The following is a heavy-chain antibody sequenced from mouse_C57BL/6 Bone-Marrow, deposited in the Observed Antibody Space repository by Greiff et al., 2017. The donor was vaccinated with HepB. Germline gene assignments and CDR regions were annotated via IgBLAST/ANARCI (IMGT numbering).Heavy chain of an antibody. CDR2: IDPNSGGT. V-gene: IGHV1-72*01. J-gene: IGHJ4*01. CDR1: GYTFTSYW. D-gene: IGHD1-1*01. Sequence: QVQLQQPGAELVKPGASVKLSCKASGYTFTSYWMHWVKQRPGRGLEWIGRIDPNSGGTKYNEKFKSQATLTVDKPSSPAYMQLSSLTSEDSAVYYCARGVGITTVDYAMDYWGQGTSVTVSS. CDR3: ARGVGITTVDYAMDY.